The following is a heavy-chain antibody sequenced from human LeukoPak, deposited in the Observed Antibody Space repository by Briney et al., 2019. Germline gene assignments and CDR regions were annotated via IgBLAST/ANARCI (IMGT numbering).Heavy chain of an antibody. V-gene: IGHV3-23*01. Sequence: QAGGSLRLPCASSRFTFNRYAVTGVPQAPGMGLEWVSAISGNGERTYYAAYVPGRLTISRDNSKYTLYVRMNSMRVEDTAVYFCSNDQWLVPSYLFDFWGQGALVTVSS. J-gene: IGHJ4*02. D-gene: IGHD6-19*01. CDR2: ISGNGERT. CDR3: SNDQWLVPSYLFDF. CDR1: RFTFNRYA.